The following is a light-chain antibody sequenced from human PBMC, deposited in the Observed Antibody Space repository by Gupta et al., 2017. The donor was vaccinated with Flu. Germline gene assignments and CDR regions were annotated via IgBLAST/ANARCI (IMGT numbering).Light chain of an antibody. CDR3: QQSYSTPRT. V-gene: IGKV1-39*01. J-gene: IGKJ2*01. CDR1: QSISSY. Sequence: GDRVTITCRASQSISSYLNWYQQKPGKAPKLLIYAASSLQSGVPSRFSCSGSGTDFTLTISSLQPEDFATYYCQQSYSTPRTFGQGTKLEIK. CDR2: AAS.